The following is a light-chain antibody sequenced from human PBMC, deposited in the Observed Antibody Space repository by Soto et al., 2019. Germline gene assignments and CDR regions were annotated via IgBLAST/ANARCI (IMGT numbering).Light chain of an antibody. CDR1: RSDVGRYNY. J-gene: IGLJ1*01. CDR3: SSFTSSSTLV. V-gene: IGLV2-14*01. Sequence: QSVLTQPASVSGSPGQSITISCTGTRSDVGRYNYVSWYQQYPGKAPKLMIYEVSSRPSGVSNRFSGSKSGNTASLTISGLQAEDEAAYYCSSFTSSSTLVFGTGTKLTVL. CDR2: EVS.